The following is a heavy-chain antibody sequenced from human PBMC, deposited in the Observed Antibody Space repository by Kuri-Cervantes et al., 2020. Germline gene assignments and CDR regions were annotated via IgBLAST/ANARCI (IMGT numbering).Heavy chain of an antibody. CDR3: ARYYYDSSGPRGDAFDI. CDR2: IYYSGHT. V-gene: IGHV4-61*08. D-gene: IGHD3-22*01. CDR1: GASVGRSGYH. J-gene: IGHJ3*02. Sequence: SETLSLTCAVSGASVGRSGYHWNWYRQSPEKRLEWIGNIYYSGHTTYNPSLMSRVTISIDMGKNQFALTLRSVTAADTAVYYCARYYYDSSGPRGDAFDIWGQGTMVTVSS.